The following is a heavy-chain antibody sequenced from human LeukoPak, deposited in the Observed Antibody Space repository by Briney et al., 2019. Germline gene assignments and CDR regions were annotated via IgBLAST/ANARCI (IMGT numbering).Heavy chain of an antibody. CDR3: ARGRADVVPFDY. D-gene: IGHD2-2*01. J-gene: IGHJ4*02. CDR1: GGSISSYY. CDR2: IYTSGTI. V-gene: IGHV4-4*09. Sequence: PSETLSLTCTVSGGSISSYYWSWIRQPPGKGLECIGYIYTSGTINYNPSLESRVTISVDTSKNQFSLKLSSVTAADTAVYYCARGRADVVPFDYWGQGTLVTVSS.